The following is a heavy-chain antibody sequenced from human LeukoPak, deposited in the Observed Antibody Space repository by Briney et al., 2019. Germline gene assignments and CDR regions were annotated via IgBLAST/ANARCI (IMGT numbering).Heavy chain of an antibody. CDR3: AKFPHIGLYSSGRSFDY. J-gene: IGHJ4*02. CDR2: ISGSGGST. V-gene: IGHV3-23*01. CDR1: GFTFSSYG. Sequence: GGSLRLSCAASGFTFSSYGMSWVRQAPGKGLEWVSAISGSGGSTYYADSVKGRFTISRDNSKNTLYLQMNSLRAEDTAVYYCAKFPHIGLYSSGRSFDYWGQGTLVTVSS. D-gene: IGHD6-19*01.